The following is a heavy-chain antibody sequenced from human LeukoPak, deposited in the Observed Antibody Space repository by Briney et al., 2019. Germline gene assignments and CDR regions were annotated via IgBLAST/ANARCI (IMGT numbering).Heavy chain of an antibody. J-gene: IGHJ6*03. V-gene: IGHV1-2*02. D-gene: IGHD5-12*01. CDR3: ARVLSGGYSGYDPLGYMDV. CDR1: GYTFTGYY. CDR2: INPNSGGT. Sequence: GASVKVSCKASGYTFTGYYMHWVRQAPGQGLEWMGWINPNSGGTNYAQKFQGRVTMTRDTSISTAYMELSRLRSDDTAVYYCARVLSGGYSGYDPLGYMDVWGKGTTVTVSS.